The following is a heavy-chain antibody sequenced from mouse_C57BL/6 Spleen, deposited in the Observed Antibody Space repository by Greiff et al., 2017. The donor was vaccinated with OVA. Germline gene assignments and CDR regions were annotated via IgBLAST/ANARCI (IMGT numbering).Heavy chain of an antibody. J-gene: IGHJ2*01. CDR3: ARVRSTTVGEDY. D-gene: IGHD1-1*01. CDR1: GYTFTGYW. Sequence: LVESGAELMKPGASVKLSCKATGYTFTGYWIEWVKQRPGPGLEWIGEILPGSGSTNYNEQFKGKAPFTADTYSNTAYMQLSSLTTEDSAIYYGARVRSTTVGEDYGGQGTTLTVSS. V-gene: IGHV1-9*01. CDR2: ILPGSGST.